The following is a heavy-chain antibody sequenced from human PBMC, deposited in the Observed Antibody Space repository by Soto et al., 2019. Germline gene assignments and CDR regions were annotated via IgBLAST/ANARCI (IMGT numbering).Heavy chain of an antibody. Sequence: SETLSLTCTVSGGSISSYYWSWIRQPPGKGLEWIGYIYYSGSTNYNPSLKSRVTISVDTSKNQFSLKLSSVTAADTAVYYCAMSKYDILSYWGQGTLVTVYS. V-gene: IGHV4-59*01. D-gene: IGHD3-9*01. J-gene: IGHJ4*02. CDR1: GGSISSYY. CDR3: AMSKYDILSY. CDR2: IYYSGST.